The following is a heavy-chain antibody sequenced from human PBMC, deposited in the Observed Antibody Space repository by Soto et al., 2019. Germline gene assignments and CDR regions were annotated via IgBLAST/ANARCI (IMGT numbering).Heavy chain of an antibody. CDR1: GGSISSGGYY. CDR2: IYYNGNT. D-gene: IGHD2-15*01. CDR3: ARCSLVVIPVPGFDP. Sequence: SETLSLTCTVSGGSISSGGYYWSWIRQHPGGGLEWIGYIYYNGNTYYNPSLKSRVTVSVDTSKNQFSLNVRSVTAADTAVYYCARCSLVVIPVPGFDPWGQGTLVTVSS. J-gene: IGHJ5*02. V-gene: IGHV4-31*03.